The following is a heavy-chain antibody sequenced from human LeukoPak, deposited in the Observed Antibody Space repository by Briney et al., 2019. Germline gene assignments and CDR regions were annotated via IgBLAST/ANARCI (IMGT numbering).Heavy chain of an antibody. CDR2: IEQDGSEE. D-gene: IGHD1-26*01. Sequence: GGSLRLSCAASGFTFSSYWMSWVRQAPGKGLEWVANIEQDGSEENYVDSVKGRFTISRDNAKNSLCLQMNSLRAEDTAVYYCARDHRVAGATGSSDYWGQGTLVTVSS. CDR1: GFTFSSYW. CDR3: ARDHRVAGATGSSDY. J-gene: IGHJ4*02. V-gene: IGHV3-7*01.